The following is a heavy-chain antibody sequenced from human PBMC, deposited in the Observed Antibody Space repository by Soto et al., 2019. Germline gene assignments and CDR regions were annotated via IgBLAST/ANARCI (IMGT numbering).Heavy chain of an antibody. D-gene: IGHD1-26*01. J-gene: IGHJ5*02. Sequence: QLQLQESGPGLVKPSETLSLTCTVSGGSISSSSYYWGWLRQPPGKGLEWIGSIYCSGSTYSNPSLKSRVTISVDTSKTPFSLKLSSVTAADTAVYYCATQEVGGTYVYTFDPWGQGTLVTVSS. CDR2: IYCSGST. V-gene: IGHV4-39*02. CDR1: GGSISSSSYY. CDR3: ATQEVGGTYVYTFDP.